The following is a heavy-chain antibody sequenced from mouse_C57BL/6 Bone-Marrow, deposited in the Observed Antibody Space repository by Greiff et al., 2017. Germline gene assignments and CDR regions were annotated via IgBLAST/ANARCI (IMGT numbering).Heavy chain of an antibody. V-gene: IGHV14-4*01. Sequence: VQLQQSGAGLVRPGASVKLSCTASGFNIKDDYMHWVKQRPEQGLEWIGWIDPEDGDTEYASKFKGKATITADTSSNTAYLQLSSLTSEDTAVYYCTTCHYSGISYVGWYCDVWGTGTTVTVSS. CDR1: GFNIKDDY. CDR3: TTCHYSGISYVGWYCDV. CDR2: IDPEDGDT. J-gene: IGHJ1*03. D-gene: IGHD1-1*01.